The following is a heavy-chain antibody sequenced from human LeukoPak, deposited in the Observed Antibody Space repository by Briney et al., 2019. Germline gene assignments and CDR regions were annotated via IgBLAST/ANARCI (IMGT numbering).Heavy chain of an antibody. Sequence: GGSLRLSCAASGFTFSSYSMNWLRQAPGKGLEWVANVKQDGSEKYYVDSVKGRFTISRDNAKNSLYLQMNSLRAEDTAVYYCAKEGDYPILTYDSWGQGALVTVSS. CDR3: AKEGDYPILTYDS. V-gene: IGHV3-7*01. J-gene: IGHJ5*01. D-gene: IGHD2-21*01. CDR1: GFTFSSYS. CDR2: VKQDGSEK.